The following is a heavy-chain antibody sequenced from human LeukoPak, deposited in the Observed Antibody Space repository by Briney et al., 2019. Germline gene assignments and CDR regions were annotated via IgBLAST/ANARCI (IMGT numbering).Heavy chain of an antibody. CDR3: ARGPKIAVAGKGWFDP. V-gene: IGHV1-3*01. CDR2: INAGNGNT. D-gene: IGHD6-19*01. J-gene: IGHJ5*02. Sequence: ASVKVSCKASGYTFTSYAMHWVRQAPGQRLEWMGWINAGNGNTKYSQKFQGRVTITRDTSASTAYMELSSLRSEDTAVYYCARGPKIAVAGKGWFDPWSQGTLVTVSS. CDR1: GYTFTSYA.